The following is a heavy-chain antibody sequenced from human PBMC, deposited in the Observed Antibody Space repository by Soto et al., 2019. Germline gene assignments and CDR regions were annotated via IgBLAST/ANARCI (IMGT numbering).Heavy chain of an antibody. D-gene: IGHD7-27*01. CDR3: ALHNWGTVDLLYYMDV. CDR1: GGSMNTYF. V-gene: IGHV4-59*08. J-gene: IGHJ6*03. CDR2: IYYSGST. Sequence: QVQLQESGPGLVKPSETLSLTCTVSGGSMNTYFWSWIRQPPGKGLEWIGYIYYSGSTNYKPSLKIRSHIPSDTARSQFFLSLRSAPASDTAVYYCALHNWGTVDLLYYMDVWGKGTTVTVSS.